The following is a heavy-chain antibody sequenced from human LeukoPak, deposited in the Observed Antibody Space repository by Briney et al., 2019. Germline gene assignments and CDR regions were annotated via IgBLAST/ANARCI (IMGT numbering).Heavy chain of an antibody. V-gene: IGHV1-18*01. Sequence: GASVKVSCKPSGYTFNNYGITWVRQAPGQGLEWMGWISAYNGDKSYAQKLQGRVTMTTDTSTKTAYMELRSLSSDDTAVYYCASASGSYHDAFDIWGQGTMVTVSS. CDR2: ISAYNGDK. CDR3: ASASGSYHDAFDI. CDR1: GYTFNNYG. D-gene: IGHD1-26*01. J-gene: IGHJ3*02.